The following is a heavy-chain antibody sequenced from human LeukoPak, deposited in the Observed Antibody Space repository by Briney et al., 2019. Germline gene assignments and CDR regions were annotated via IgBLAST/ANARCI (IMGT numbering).Heavy chain of an antibody. D-gene: IGHD3-22*01. CDR2: ISSSSSYI. CDR3: ARDTMIVF. J-gene: IGHJ4*02. Sequence: PGGSLRLSCAASRFMFSNYWMSWVRQAPGKGLEWVSSISSSSSYIYYADSVKGRFTISRDNAKNSLYLQMNSLRAEDTAVYYCARDTMIVFWGQGTLVTVSS. V-gene: IGHV3-21*01. CDR1: RFMFSNYW.